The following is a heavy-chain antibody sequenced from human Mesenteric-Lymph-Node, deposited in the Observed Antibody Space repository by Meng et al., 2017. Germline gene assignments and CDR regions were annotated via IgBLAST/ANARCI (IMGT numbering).Heavy chain of an antibody. J-gene: IGHJ3*02. D-gene: IGHD3-10*01. CDR2: INPNSGGT. CDR3: ARVLVRGVTHAFDI. V-gene: IGHV1-2*02. CDR1: GYTFTGYY. Sequence: ASVKVFCKASGYTFTGYYMHWVRQAPGQGLEWMGWINPNSGGTNYAQKFQGRVTMTRDTSISTAYMELSRLRSDDTAVYYCARVLVRGVTHAFDIWGQGTMVTVSS.